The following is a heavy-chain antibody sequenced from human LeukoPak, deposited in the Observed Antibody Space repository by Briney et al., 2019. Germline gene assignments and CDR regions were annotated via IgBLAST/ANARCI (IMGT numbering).Heavy chain of an antibody. CDR2: ISGSGGST. V-gene: IGHV3-23*01. D-gene: IGHD1-26*01. Sequence: GGSLRLSCAASGFTFSSYAMSWDRQAPGKGLEWVSAISGSGGSTYYADSVKGRFTISRDNSKNTLYLQMNSLRAEDTAVYYCAKDVGATPYYYYGMDVWGQGTTVTVSS. CDR3: AKDVGATPYYYYGMDV. CDR1: GFTFSSYA. J-gene: IGHJ6*02.